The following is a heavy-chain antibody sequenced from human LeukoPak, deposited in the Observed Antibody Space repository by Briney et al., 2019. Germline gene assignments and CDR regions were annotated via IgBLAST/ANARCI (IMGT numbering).Heavy chain of an antibody. CDR1: AYSFTDYY. CDR2: INPNTGVT. CDR3: ARDGGY. D-gene: IGHD3-3*01. Sequence: ASVKVSCKASAYSFTDYYIHWVRQAPGQGLEWMGRINPNTGVTDYAQIFKGRVTMTRDTSISTAYMELSRLGSDDTAVYYCARDGGYWGQGALVTVSS. V-gene: IGHV1-2*06. J-gene: IGHJ4*02.